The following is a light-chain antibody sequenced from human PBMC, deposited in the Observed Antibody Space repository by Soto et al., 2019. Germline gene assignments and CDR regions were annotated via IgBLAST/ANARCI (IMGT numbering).Light chain of an antibody. V-gene: IGKV3-11*01. CDR1: QSVSSY. CDR2: DAS. CDR3: QQRRNWPPGLT. J-gene: IGKJ5*01. Sequence: EILLTQSHATLSLSPGERAAHTHRALQSVSSYLAWYQQKPGQAPRLLIYDASTRATSFPARFSGSGSGTDFTLTISSLEPEDFAVYYCQQRRNWPPGLTFGQGTRLEIK.